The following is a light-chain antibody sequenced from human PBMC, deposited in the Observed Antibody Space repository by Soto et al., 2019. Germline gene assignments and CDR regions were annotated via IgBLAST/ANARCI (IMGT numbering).Light chain of an antibody. J-gene: IGKJ2*01. V-gene: IGKV2-28*01. CDR1: QRLLHSNGNTF. CDR3: MQALQPPYA. Sequence: EIVMTQSPPSLTVTPGEPASISCRSSQRLLHSNGNTFLDWYVQKPGQSPQLLIYLGSNRASGVPDRVSGSEAGTDFTLKLSRVEAEDVGVYYCMQALQPPYAFGQGTKLEIK. CDR2: LGS.